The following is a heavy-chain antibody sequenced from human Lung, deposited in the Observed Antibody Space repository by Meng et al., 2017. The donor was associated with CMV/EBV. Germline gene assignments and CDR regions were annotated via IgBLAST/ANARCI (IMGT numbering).Heavy chain of an antibody. V-gene: IGHV1-18*01. CDR3: ARILPPALPPLWLS. CDR1: GYIFTTYA. CDR2: INTYPPNT. J-gene: IGHJ5*02. Sequence: QVQLLQSGAEVKKPGASVKVSCKASGYIFTTYAINWLRLAPGQGLEWMGWINTYPPNTNYIHPLQFRLTLTTHTATNTVYMELRSLRSDDAAMYSCARILPPALPPLWLSWGQGTLVTVAS. D-gene: IGHD2-15*01.